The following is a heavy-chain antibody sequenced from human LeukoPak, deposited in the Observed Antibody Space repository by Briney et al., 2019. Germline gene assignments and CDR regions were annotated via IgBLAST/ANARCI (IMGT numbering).Heavy chain of an antibody. Sequence: SETLSLTCTVSGGSISSYYWSWIRQPPGKGLEWIGYIYYSGSTNYNPSLKSRVTISVDTSKNQFSLKLSSVTAADTAVYYCARDLGSYSLAFDIWGQGTMVTVSS. V-gene: IGHV4-59*01. CDR3: ARDLGSYSLAFDI. D-gene: IGHD1-26*01. CDR1: GGSISSYY. J-gene: IGHJ3*02. CDR2: IYYSGST.